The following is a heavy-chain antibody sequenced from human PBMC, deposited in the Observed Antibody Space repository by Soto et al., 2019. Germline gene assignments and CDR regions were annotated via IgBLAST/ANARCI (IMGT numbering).Heavy chain of an antibody. CDR3: ATDLSRWPNYAFAS. D-gene: IGHD1-7*01. J-gene: IGHJ5*01. CDR2: ISTNGDTA. V-gene: IGHV3-23*01. CDR1: GFTFSNYG. Sequence: EVQLLESGGGLLQPGGSLRLSCAASGFTFSNYGMNWVRQAPGKGLEWVSGISTNGDTANYADSVKGRFTISRDNSKNALYMQMNGLRPEDTAVYYCATDLSRWPNYAFASWGQGTLVTVCS.